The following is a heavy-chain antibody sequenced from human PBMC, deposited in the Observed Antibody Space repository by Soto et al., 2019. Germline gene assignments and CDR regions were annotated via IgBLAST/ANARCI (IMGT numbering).Heavy chain of an antibody. V-gene: IGHV4-59*01. Sequence: SETLSLTCTVSGGSISSYYWSWIRQPPGKGLEWIGYIYYSGSTNYNPSLKSRVTISVDTSKNQFSLKLSSVTAADTAVYYCARVRFAADPYYFDYWGQGTLVTVSS. CDR2: IYYSGST. CDR1: GGSISSYY. CDR3: ARVRFAADPYYFDY. D-gene: IGHD6-13*01. J-gene: IGHJ4*02.